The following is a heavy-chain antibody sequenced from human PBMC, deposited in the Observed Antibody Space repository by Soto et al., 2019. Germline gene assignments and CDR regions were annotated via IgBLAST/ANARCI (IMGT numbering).Heavy chain of an antibody. V-gene: IGHV4-4*07. CDR2: VYSSGTT. Sequence: SETLSLTCTVSGGSINSYWWPWIRQPAGKGLEWIGRVYSSGTTDYNPSLNSRATMSVETSKNQFSLKLSSVTAADTAVYYCARDIASYAYGEGYWGQGIQVTVSS. CDR1: GGSINSYW. D-gene: IGHD2-21*01. CDR3: ARDIASYAYGEGY. J-gene: IGHJ4*02.